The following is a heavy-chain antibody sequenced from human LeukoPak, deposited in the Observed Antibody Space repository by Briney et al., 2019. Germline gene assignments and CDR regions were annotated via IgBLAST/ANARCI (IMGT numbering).Heavy chain of an antibody. CDR3: ARKLGKGPRMVYFYYGMDV. Sequence: SETLSLTCAVYGGSFSTHYWSWIRQSPAKGLEWIGEINHSGTTNYNPSLMSRVTISVDTSKNQFSLKLTSVTAADAAVYYCARKLGKGPRMVYFYYGMDVWGQGTTVTVSS. CDR2: INHSGTT. J-gene: IGHJ6*02. CDR1: GGSFSTHY. D-gene: IGHD6-13*01. V-gene: IGHV4-34*01.